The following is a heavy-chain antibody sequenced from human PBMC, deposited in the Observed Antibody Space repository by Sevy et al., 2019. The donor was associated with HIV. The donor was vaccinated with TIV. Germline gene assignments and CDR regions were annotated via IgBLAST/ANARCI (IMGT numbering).Heavy chain of an antibody. V-gene: IGHV1-2*02. Sequence: ASVKVSCKASGYTFTKYYIHWVRQAPGQGPEWMGWFNPSNNTTIYARNFQGRINMTRDTSISTAYMDLAWLRSDDTAIYYCARGKGSYGYDYWGQGTLVTVSS. J-gene: IGHJ4*02. CDR3: ARGKGSYGYDY. D-gene: IGHD5-18*01. CDR2: FNPSNNTT. CDR1: GYTFTKYY.